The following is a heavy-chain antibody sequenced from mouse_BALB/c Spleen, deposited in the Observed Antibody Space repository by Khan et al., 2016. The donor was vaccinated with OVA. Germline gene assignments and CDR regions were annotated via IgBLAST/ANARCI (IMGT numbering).Heavy chain of an antibody. Sequence: QVQLQQSGAELVKAGASVKMSCKASGYTFTSYWMNWVKQRLGQGLEWFAETNPTNGRTYYNEKFKSKATLTVDKSSSTAYMLLSGPTFEDSAVYYWARIKKIVATYFDYWGQGTTLTVAS. CDR2: TNPTNGRT. CDR3: ARIKKIVATYFDY. V-gene: IGHV1S81*02. J-gene: IGHJ2*01. D-gene: IGHD1-1*01. CDR1: GYTFTSYW.